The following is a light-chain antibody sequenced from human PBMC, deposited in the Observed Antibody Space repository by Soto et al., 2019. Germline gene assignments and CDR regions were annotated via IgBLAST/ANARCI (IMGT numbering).Light chain of an antibody. V-gene: IGLV2-8*01. CDR1: SSDVGGYNY. Sequence: QSALTQPPSASGSPGQSVTISCTGTSSDVGGYNYVSWYQQHPGKAPKLMIYEVSKRPSGVPDRFSGSKSGNTASLTVSRLHAEDEADYYCSSYVGSNNFVFGTGTKLTVL. CDR2: EVS. CDR3: SSYVGSNNFV. J-gene: IGLJ1*01.